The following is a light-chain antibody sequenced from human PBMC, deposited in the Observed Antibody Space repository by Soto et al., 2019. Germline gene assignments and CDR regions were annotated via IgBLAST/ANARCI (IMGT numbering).Light chain of an antibody. J-gene: IGKJ2*01. CDR1: QGIGND. CDR2: AAS. Sequence: DLQMTQSPSSLSASVGDRVTITCRASQGIGNDLVWFQQKPGKAPKSLIYAASNLKGGVPSKFSGSGSGTDFTLTISSLQTEDFATYYCQQYNSYPLTFGQGTKVEIK. CDR3: QQYNSYPLT. V-gene: IGKV1-16*02.